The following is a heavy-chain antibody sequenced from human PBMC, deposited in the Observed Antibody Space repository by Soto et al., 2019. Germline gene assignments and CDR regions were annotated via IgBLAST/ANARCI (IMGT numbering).Heavy chain of an antibody. CDR1: GGSISSGGYS. V-gene: IGHV4-30-2*01. Sequence: QLQLQESGSGLVKPSQTLSLTCAVSGGSISSGGYSWSWIRQPPGKGLEWLGYIYHSVSTYYNPSLKGRGTISPSRSKNQFSLKLSSVTAADTAVYYCARGPPFGYWGQGTLVTVSS. J-gene: IGHJ4*02. CDR2: IYHSVST. CDR3: ARGPPFGY.